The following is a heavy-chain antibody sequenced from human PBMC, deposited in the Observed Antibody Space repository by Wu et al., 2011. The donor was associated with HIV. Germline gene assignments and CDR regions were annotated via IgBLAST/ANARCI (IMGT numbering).Heavy chain of an antibody. Sequence: QVQLVQSGPEVKKPGSSVKVSCKASGGTFSSHGISWVRQAPGQGLEWMGWINPNSGGTNYAQKFQGRVTMTRDTSISTAYMELSRLRSDDTAVYYCAGSAAAGGTLHHGMDVWGQGTTVTVSS. CDR1: GGTFSSHG. CDR3: AGSAAAGGTLHHGMDV. CDR2: INPNSGGT. V-gene: IGHV1-2*02. D-gene: IGHD6-13*01. J-gene: IGHJ6*02.